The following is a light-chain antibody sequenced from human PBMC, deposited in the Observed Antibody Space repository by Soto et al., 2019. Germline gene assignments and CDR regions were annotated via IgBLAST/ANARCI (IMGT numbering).Light chain of an antibody. CDR1: QSVSSY. CDR3: QQRSNWPPSMT. J-gene: IGKJ5*01. Sequence: EIVLTQSPATLYFSTGARATLSFRAIQSVSSYLAWYQQKPGQAPRLLIYDTSNRATGIPARFSGSGSGADFTLTITSLEPEDFAVYYCQQRSNWPPSMTFGQGTRLEI. CDR2: DTS. V-gene: IGKV3-11*01.